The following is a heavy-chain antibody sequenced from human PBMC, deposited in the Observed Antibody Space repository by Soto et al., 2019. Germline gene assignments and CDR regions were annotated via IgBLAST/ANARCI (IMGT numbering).Heavy chain of an antibody. CDR3: AHRGYYEFWSGSAFDY. V-gene: IGHV2-5*01. CDR2: IYWNDNK. D-gene: IGHD3-3*01. Sequence: QITLKESGPTLVKPTQTLTLTCTFSGFSLSTSGGGVGWIRQPPGKALERLTPIYWNDNKRYSPSLRSRHTITKDASKNQAVLTPTNMDSVDTGTYYCAHRGYYEFWSGSAFDYWGQGILVTVSS. J-gene: IGHJ4*02. CDR1: GFSLSTSGGG.